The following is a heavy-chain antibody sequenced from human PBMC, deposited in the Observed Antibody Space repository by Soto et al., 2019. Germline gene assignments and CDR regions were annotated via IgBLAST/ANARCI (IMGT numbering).Heavy chain of an antibody. Sequence: ASVKVACKASGYSFSSSIISWVRQVPGQGLGWMGWISVSNGYTNYARKVQGRVSMTTDTSTSTAYMELRSLTSDDTAIYYCARGVGNVHFGVPMQGGYYYGMDVWGQGTTVTVSS. CDR1: GYSFSSSI. D-gene: IGHD3-3*01. CDR2: ISVSNGYT. CDR3: ARGVGNVHFGVPMQGGYYYGMDV. V-gene: IGHV1-18*01. J-gene: IGHJ6*02.